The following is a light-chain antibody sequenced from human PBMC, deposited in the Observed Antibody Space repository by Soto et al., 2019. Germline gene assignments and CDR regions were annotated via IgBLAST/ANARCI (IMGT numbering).Light chain of an antibody. CDR1: QSVLYSSNNKNY. V-gene: IGKV4-1*01. Sequence: DIVMTQSPDSLAVSLGERATINCKSSQSVLYSSNNKNYLAWYQKKPGQPPKFLIYWASTRESGVPDRFSGSGSGTDFSLTISSLQAEDVAVYYCQQYYSVPCTFGQGTKLEIK. CDR3: QQYYSVPCT. J-gene: IGKJ2*02. CDR2: WAS.